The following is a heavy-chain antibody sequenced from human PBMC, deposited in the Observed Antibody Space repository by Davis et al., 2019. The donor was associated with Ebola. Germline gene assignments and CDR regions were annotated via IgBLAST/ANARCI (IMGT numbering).Heavy chain of an antibody. V-gene: IGHV3-73*01. Sequence: GESLKISCAASGFTFSGSAMHWVRQASGKGLEWVGRIRSKANSYATAYAASVKGRFTISRDNAKNSLNLQMNSLRAEDTAVYYCASPASPDYYYGMDVWGQGTTVTVSS. CDR1: GFTFSGSA. J-gene: IGHJ6*02. CDR2: IRSKANSYAT. CDR3: ASPASPDYYYGMDV.